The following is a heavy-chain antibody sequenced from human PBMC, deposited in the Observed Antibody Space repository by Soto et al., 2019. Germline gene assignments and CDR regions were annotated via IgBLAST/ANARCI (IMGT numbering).Heavy chain of an antibody. CDR1: GYTFTSYG. J-gene: IGHJ4*02. D-gene: IGHD1-1*01. Sequence: ASVKVSCKASGYTFTSYGISWVRQAPGQGLEWMGWISAYNGNTNYAQKLQGRVTMTTDTSTSTAYMELRSLRSDDTAVYYCARAFLRTTPTHQYYFDYWGQGTLVTVSS. CDR2: ISAYNGNT. CDR3: ARAFLRTTPTHQYYFDY. V-gene: IGHV1-18*01.